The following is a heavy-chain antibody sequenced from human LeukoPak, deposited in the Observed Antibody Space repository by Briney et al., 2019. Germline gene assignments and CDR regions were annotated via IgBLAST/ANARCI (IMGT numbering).Heavy chain of an antibody. Sequence: GGSLRLSCAASGFTFSTCSMNWVRQAPGKGLEWVSYISPSSTRIDYAASVRGRFTISRDNAKRSLYLQMSSLRAEDTAVYYCARMNYVSSGWGAPFDDWGQGTLVTVSS. D-gene: IGHD3-16*01. V-gene: IGHV3-48*04. J-gene: IGHJ4*02. CDR2: ISPSSTRI. CDR3: ARMNYVSSGWGAPFDD. CDR1: GFTFSTCS.